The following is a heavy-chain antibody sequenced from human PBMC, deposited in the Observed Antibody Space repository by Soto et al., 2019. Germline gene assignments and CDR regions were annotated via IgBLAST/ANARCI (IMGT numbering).Heavy chain of an antibody. J-gene: IGHJ5*02. CDR2: ISYDGSNK. V-gene: IGHV3-30-3*01. CDR3: ARANLLMWALDP. CDR1: GFTFSSYA. D-gene: IGHD1-26*01. Sequence: QVQLVESGGGVVQPGRSLRLSCAASGFTFSSYAMHWVRQAPGKGLEWVAVISYDGSNKYYADSVKGRFTISRDNSKNTLYLQMNSLRAEDTAVYYCARANLLMWALDPWGQGTLVTVSS.